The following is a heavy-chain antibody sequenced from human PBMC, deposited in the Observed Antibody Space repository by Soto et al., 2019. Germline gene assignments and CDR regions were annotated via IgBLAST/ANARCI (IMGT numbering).Heavy chain of an antibody. CDR1: GFTFSSYA. Sequence: QVQLVESGGGVVQPGRSLRLSCAASGFTFSSYALHWVRQAPGRGLEWVALISFDGNNKYYANSVKGRFIISRDNSKNTLYLQMSSLRAEDTAVYYCGRCSSTSCHLGADYWGQGTLVTVSS. V-gene: IGHV3-30-3*01. CDR3: GRCSSTSCHLGADY. CDR2: ISFDGNNK. J-gene: IGHJ4*02. D-gene: IGHD2-2*01.